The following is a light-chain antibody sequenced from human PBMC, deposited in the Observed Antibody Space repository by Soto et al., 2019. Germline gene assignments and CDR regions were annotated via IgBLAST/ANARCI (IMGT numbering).Light chain of an antibody. CDR2: EVT. Sequence: QSALTQPASVSGSPGQSITISCTGTSSDIGDYFYVSWYQQHPGKVPKLIIYEVTNRPSGVTSRFSGSKSENTASLTISGLQAEDEADYYCSSYSAPNTLVFGSGTKVTVL. CDR3: SSYSAPNTLV. CDR1: SSDIGDYFY. V-gene: IGLV2-14*01. J-gene: IGLJ1*01.